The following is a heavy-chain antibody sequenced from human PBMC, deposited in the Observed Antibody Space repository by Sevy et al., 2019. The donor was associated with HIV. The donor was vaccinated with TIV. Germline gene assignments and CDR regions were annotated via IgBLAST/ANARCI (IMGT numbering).Heavy chain of an antibody. Sequence: GGSLRLSCAASGFTFSDYYMSWIRQAPGKGLEWVSYISSSGSTIYYADSLKGRFTITRDNAKNSLYLQMNSLRAEDTAVYYCARDHWDYYGSGSQDYYYGMDVWGQGTTVTVSS. D-gene: IGHD3-10*01. CDR3: ARDHWDYYGSGSQDYYYGMDV. J-gene: IGHJ6*02. CDR1: GFTFSDYY. V-gene: IGHV3-11*01. CDR2: ISSSGSTI.